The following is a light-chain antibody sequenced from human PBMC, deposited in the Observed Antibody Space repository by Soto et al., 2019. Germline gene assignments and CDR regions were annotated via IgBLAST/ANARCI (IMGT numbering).Light chain of an antibody. V-gene: IGLV1-40*01. CDR3: QSYDSSLSGPYV. Sequence: QSVLTQPPSVSGAPGQRVTISCTGSSSNIGAGYDVHWYQHLPGTAPKLLFYGDNNRPSGVPDRSSGSKSGTSASLAITGLQAEDEADYFCQSYDSSLSGPYVFGTGTKVTVL. J-gene: IGLJ1*01. CDR1: SSNIGAGYD. CDR2: GDN.